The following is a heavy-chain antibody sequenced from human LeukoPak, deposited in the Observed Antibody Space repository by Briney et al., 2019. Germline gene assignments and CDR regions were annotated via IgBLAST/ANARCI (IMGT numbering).Heavy chain of an antibody. D-gene: IGHD3-16*02. CDR2: ISAYNGNT. CDR3: ARAPPYYDYIWGSYHGR. Sequence: GASVKVSCKASGYTFTSYGISWVRQAPGRGLEWMGWISAYNGNTNYAQKLQGRVTMTTDTSTSTAYMELRSLRSDDTAVYYCARAPPYYDYIWGSYHGRWGQGTLVTVSS. J-gene: IGHJ4*02. V-gene: IGHV1-18*01. CDR1: GYTFTSYG.